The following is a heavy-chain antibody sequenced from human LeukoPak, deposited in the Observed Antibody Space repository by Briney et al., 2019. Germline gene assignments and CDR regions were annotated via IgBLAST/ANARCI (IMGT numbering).Heavy chain of an antibody. CDR3: AKDKSEAAAGNPGH. Sequence: GGSLRLSCAASGFTFSSYAMTWVRQTPGKGLEWVSAIRGSGSDTYYADSVKGRFTISRDNSKNTLYLQMNSLRAEDTAVYYFAKDKSEAAAGNPGHWGQGTPVTVSS. CDR2: IRGSGSDT. CDR1: GFTFSSYA. D-gene: IGHD6-13*01. J-gene: IGHJ4*02. V-gene: IGHV3-23*01.